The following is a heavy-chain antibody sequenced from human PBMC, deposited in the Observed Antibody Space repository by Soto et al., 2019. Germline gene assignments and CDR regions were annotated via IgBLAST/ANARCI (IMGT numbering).Heavy chain of an antibody. D-gene: IGHD2-2*03. J-gene: IGHJ5*02. CDR1: GYTLTSYG. CDR2: ISAYNGNT. V-gene: IGHV1-18*01. CDR3: ARDSVDIVVVPAATLCPLDP. Sequence: ASVKVSCKASGYTLTSYGISWVRQAPGQGLEWMGWISAYNGNTNYAQKLQGRVTMTTDTSTSTAYMELRSLRSDDTAVYYCARDSVDIVVVPAATLCPLDPWGQGTLVTVSS.